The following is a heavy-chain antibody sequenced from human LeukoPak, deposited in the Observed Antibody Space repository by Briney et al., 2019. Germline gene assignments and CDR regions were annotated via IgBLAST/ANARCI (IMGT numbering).Heavy chain of an antibody. CDR2: IRYDGNNE. D-gene: IGHD3-22*01. CDR3: AKDSQDRYYYDSSTYYGYFDY. Sequence: GGSLRLSCAASGFTFSSYAMSWVRQAPGKGLEWVAFIRYDGNNEYYADSVKGRFTISRDNSKNTLYLQMNSLRAEDTAVYYCAKDSQDRYYYDSSTYYGYFDYWGQGTLVTVSS. J-gene: IGHJ4*02. CDR1: GFTFSSYA. V-gene: IGHV3-30*02.